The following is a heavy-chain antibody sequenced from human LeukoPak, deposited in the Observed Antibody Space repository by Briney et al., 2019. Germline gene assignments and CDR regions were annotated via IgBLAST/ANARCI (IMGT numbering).Heavy chain of an antibody. CDR1: GGTFSSYA. CDR3: PRSLYYYDSSGYPTDAFDI. V-gene: IGHV1-69*05. CDR2: IIPIFGTA. Sequence: SVKVSCKASGGTFSSYAISWVRQAPGQGLEWMGRIIPIFGTANYAQKFQGRVTITTDESTSTAYMELSSLRSEDTAVYYCPRSLYYYDSSGYPTDAFDIWGQGTMVTVSS. J-gene: IGHJ3*02. D-gene: IGHD3-22*01.